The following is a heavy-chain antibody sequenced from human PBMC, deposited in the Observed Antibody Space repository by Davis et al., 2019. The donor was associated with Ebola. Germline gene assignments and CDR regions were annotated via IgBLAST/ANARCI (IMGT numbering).Heavy chain of an antibody. CDR2: INPGSGGT. CDR1: GYTFTSYY. V-gene: IGHV1-2*06. Sequence: SVTVSCKASGYTFTSYYMHWVRQAPGQGLEWMGRINPGSGGTNYAQKFQGRVTMTRDTSITTTYMDLTRLRIDDTAVYYCARLGHVVFDWGQGTLVTVSS. J-gene: IGHJ4*02. CDR3: ARLGHVVFD. D-gene: IGHD2-15*01.